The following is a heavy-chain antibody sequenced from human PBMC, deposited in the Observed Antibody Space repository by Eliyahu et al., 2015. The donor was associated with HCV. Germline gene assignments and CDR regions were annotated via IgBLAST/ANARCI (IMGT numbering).Heavy chain of an antibody. J-gene: IGHJ4*02. D-gene: IGHD3-3*01. CDR2: XSGSGGST. Sequence: EVHLLESGGGLVQPGGSLRLSCAASGFXFNSCAXSWVRQAPGKGLGWVSGXSGSGGSTDYADSVKGRFTISRDNSKNTLYLQMNSLRAEDTAVYYCAKDHYDFWSGYPQYYFDYWGQGTLVTVSS. CDR3: AKDHYDFWSGYPQYYFDY. CDR1: GFXFNSCA. V-gene: IGHV3-23*01.